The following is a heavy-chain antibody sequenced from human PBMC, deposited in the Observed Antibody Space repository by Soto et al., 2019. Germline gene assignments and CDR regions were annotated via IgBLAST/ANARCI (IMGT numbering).Heavy chain of an antibody. CDR2: FFIGGNT. D-gene: IGHD3-10*01. CDR3: ARRHGLDIDAYY. Sequence: ETLSLTCTVSGVSITGGSISSTTYYWGWMRQPPGKGLEWIASFFIGGNTYYNPSHKSRVTTSVDTSKNQFSLKMSSVTAEDKAVYFCARRHGLDIDAYYWGQGILVTVSS. J-gene: IGHJ4*02. CDR1: GVSITGGSISSTTYY. V-gene: IGHV4-39*01.